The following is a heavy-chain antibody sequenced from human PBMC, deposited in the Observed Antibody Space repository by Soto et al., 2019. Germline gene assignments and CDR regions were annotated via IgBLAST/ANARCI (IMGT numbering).Heavy chain of an antibody. D-gene: IGHD2-2*01. V-gene: IGHV3-33*01. J-gene: IGHJ4*02. CDR2: ISFDGSSE. CDR3: PRGGRLNQLLSGSDH. CDR1: GFFLSDYC. Sequence: GGSLRLSCTVSGFFLSDYCMHWVRQGPGKGLEWVAAISFDGSSEFYSDSVKDRFTTSRDNTKSTLYLHMSSLRVEDTAVYYCPRGGRLNQLLSGSDHWGQGTLVTVSS.